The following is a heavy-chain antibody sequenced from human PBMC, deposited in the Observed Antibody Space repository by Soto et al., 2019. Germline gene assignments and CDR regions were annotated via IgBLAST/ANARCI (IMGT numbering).Heavy chain of an antibody. J-gene: IGHJ4*02. Sequence: GESLRLSCAASGFTFSSYSMNWVRQAPGKGLEWVSSISSSSSYIYYADSVKGRFAISRDNAKNSLYLQMNSLRAEDTAVYYFVREGYNWNYKGDYWGQGTLVTVSS. V-gene: IGHV3-21*01. CDR2: ISSSSSYI. CDR3: VREGYNWNYKGDY. D-gene: IGHD1-7*01. CDR1: GFTFSSYS.